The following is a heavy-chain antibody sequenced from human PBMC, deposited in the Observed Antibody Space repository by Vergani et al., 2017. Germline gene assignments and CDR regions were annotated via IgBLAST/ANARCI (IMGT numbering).Heavy chain of an antibody. CDR1: GLTFSDSA. CDR3: VYDFWAGYDSGNV. CDR2: IRDKAYNYAT. V-gene: IGHV3-73*01. J-gene: IGHJ6*04. Sequence: EVHLVESGGGLVQPGESLKHSCATSGLTFSDSAIHWVRQTSGKGLEWIGRIRDKAYNYATVYAVSVKGRFTISRDDSKKTAYLQMNGLTTEDTAVYFCVYDFWAGYDSGNVWGRETTVTVSS. D-gene: IGHD3/OR15-3a*01.